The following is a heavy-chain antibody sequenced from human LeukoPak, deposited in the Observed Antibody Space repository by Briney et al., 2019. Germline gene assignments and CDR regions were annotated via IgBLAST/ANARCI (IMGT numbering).Heavy chain of an antibody. D-gene: IGHD2-2*01. V-gene: IGHV3-23*01. CDR2: ISGSGGST. J-gene: IGHJ3*02. CDR1: GFTFSRYE. CDR3: AKETRRVPAANDAFDI. Sequence: GGSLRLSCAASGFTFSRYEMNWVRQAPGKGVEWVSAISGSGGSTYYADSEEGRFTISRQNPKHTLYLQMNSLRPEDTAVYYCAKETRRVPAANDAFDIWAQGTMVTVSS.